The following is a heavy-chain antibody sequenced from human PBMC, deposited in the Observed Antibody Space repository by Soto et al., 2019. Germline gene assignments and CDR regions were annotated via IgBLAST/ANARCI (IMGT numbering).Heavy chain of an antibody. CDR1: GGTFSSYA. J-gene: IGHJ6*02. CDR2: IIPIFGTA. V-gene: IGHV1-69*13. D-gene: IGHD2-2*02. CDR3: ARGVVPAAISYYYGMDV. Sequence: SVKVSCKASGGTFSSYAISGVRQSPGQGLECMGGIIPIFGTANYAQKFQGRVTITADESTSTAYMELSSLRSEDTAVYYCARGVVPAAISYYYGMDVWGQGTTVTVSS.